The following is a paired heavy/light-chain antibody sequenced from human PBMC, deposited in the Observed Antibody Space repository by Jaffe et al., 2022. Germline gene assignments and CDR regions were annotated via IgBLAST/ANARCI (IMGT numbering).Heavy chain of an antibody. D-gene: IGHD2-15*01. CDR2: ISSSGSTI. Sequence: EVQLVESGGGLVQPGGSLRLSCAASGFTFSSYEMNWVRQAPGKGLEWVSYISSSGSTIYYADSVKGRFTISRDNAKNSLYLQMNSLRAEDTAVYYCAMLEVSMVVAATRAADYWGQGTLVTVSS. CDR1: GFTFSSYE. V-gene: IGHV3-48*03. J-gene: IGHJ4*02. CDR3: AMLEVSMVVAATRAADY.
Light chain of an antibody. V-gene: IGLV3-10*01. CDR2: EDS. Sequence: SYELTQPPSVSVSPGQTARITCSGDALPKKYAYWYQQKSGQAPVLVIYEDSKRPSGIPERFSGSSSGTMATLTISGAQVEDEADYYCYSTDSSGNRGVFGGGTKLTVL. J-gene: IGLJ2*01. CDR3: YSTDSSGNRGV. CDR1: ALPKKY.